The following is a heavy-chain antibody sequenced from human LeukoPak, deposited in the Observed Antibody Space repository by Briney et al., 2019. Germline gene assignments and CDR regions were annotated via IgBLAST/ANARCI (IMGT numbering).Heavy chain of an antibody. J-gene: IGHJ3*02. Sequence: GSSVKVSCKASGGTFSSYAISWVRQAPGQGLEWMGGIIPIFGTANYAQKFQGRVTITADESTSTAYMELSSLRSEDTAVYYCARDWGRITIFGVVKFDAFDIWGQGTMVTVSS. CDR2: IIPIFGTA. CDR1: GGTFSSYA. D-gene: IGHD3-3*01. V-gene: IGHV1-69*01. CDR3: ARDWGRITIFGVVKFDAFDI.